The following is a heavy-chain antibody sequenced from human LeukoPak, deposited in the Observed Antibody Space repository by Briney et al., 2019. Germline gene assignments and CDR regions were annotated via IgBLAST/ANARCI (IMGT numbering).Heavy chain of an antibody. CDR2: ISSSSSTI. V-gene: IGHV3-48*02. CDR1: GFTFSSYS. Sequence: GGSLRLSCAASGFTFSSYSMNWVRQAPGKGLEWVSYISSSSSTIYYADSVKGRFTISRDNAKNSLYLQMNSLRDEDTAVYYCARDLCSGGSCYSIDYWGQGTLVTVSS. D-gene: IGHD2-15*01. J-gene: IGHJ4*02. CDR3: ARDLCSGGSCYSIDY.